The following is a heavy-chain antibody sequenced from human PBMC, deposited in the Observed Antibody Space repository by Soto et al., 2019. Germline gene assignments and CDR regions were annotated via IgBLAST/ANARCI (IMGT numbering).Heavy chain of an antibody. CDR1: GGSISSSSYY. Sequence: QLQLQESGPGLVKPSETLSLTCTVSGGSISSSSYYWGWIRQPPGKGLEWIGSIYYSGSTYYNPSLKSRVTISVDTSKNQFSLKLSSVTAGDTAVYYCARNEKGQWLVVGGGLFGPWGQGTLVTVSS. CDR3: ARNEKGQWLVVGGGLFGP. D-gene: IGHD6-19*01. V-gene: IGHV4-39*01. J-gene: IGHJ5*02. CDR2: IYYSGST.